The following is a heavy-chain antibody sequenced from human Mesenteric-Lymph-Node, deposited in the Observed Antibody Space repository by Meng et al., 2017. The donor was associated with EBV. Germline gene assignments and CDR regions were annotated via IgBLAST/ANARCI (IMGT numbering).Heavy chain of an antibody. CDR2: INTDGSNT. CDR1: GINFSNYW. Sequence: EERLVESGGGLVQPGGSLRLSCAASGINFSNYWMHWVRQAPGKGLVWVSRINTDGSNTNYADSVKGRFTISRDNAKNTLYLQMNSLRAEDTAVYYCARSAPAPDYWGQGTLVTVSS. CDR3: ARSAPAPDY. D-gene: IGHD6-25*01. J-gene: IGHJ4*02. V-gene: IGHV3-74*01.